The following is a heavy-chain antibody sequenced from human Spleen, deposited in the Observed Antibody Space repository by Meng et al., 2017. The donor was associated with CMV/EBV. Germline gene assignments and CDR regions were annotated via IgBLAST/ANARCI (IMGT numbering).Heavy chain of an antibody. CDR1: GGTFSSYA. V-gene: IGHV1-69*10. CDR2: IIPILGIA. J-gene: IGHJ4*02. CDR3: ARGDTYYDFWSGYSLDY. Sequence: SVKVSCKASGGTFSSYAISWVRQAPGQGLEWMGGIIPILGIANYAQKFQGRVTITTDESTSTAYMELSSLRSEDTAVYYCARGDTYYDFWSGYSLDYWGQGTLVTVSS. D-gene: IGHD3-3*01.